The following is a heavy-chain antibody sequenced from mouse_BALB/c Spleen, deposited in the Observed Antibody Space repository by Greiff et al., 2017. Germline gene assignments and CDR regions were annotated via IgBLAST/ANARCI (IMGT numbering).Heavy chain of an antibody. Sequence: QVQLKQSGAELVRPGVSVKISCKGSGYTFTDYAMHWVKQSHAKSLEWIGVISTYYGDASYNQKFKGKATMTVDKSSSTAYMELARLTSEDSAIYYCAREGDYPWAMDYWGQGTSVTVSS. V-gene: IGHV1S137*01. D-gene: IGHD5-5*01. CDR2: ISTYYGDA. CDR1: GYTFTDYA. CDR3: AREGDYPWAMDY. J-gene: IGHJ4*01.